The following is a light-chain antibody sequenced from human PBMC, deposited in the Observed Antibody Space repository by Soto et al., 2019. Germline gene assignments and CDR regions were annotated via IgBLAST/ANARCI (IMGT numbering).Light chain of an antibody. CDR2: DVS. CDR3: SPYETSILEV. CDR1: SSDVGSYNF. Sequence: QSALTQPASVSGSPGESITIPCTGTSSDVGSYNFGSWYQHHPGKAPKLMIYDVSNRPSWVSNRFSGSKSGNTASLTTFGLLAEDEADDYCSPYETSILEVFGTGTKLTVL. V-gene: IGLV2-14*03. J-gene: IGLJ1*01.